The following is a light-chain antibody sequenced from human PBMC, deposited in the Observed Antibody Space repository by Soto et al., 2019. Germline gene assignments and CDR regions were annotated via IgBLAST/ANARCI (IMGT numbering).Light chain of an antibody. CDR1: STNIGADYG. J-gene: IGLJ1*01. CDR3: QSSDSCLGCFYD. CDR2: GVN. V-gene: IGLV1-40*01. Sequence: HSVLTQPPSVSGSPGRTVTISCTGRSTNIGADYGVRWYQHLPGTAPKLLVYGVNSRPSGVPDRFSGSTSGTSASLAIAGLQSEFFSFYYCQSSDSCLGCFYDFGTVSXVTV.